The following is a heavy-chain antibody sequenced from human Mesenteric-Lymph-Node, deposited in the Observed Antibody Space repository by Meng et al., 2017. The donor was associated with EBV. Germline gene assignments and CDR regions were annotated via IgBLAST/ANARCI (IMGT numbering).Heavy chain of an antibody. Sequence: QGQLVQSGAGGKKPWASVKVSCQAFGYTLINYDIHWVRQAPGQGLEWMGWMNPNSGYTDFAQKFQGRVSMTRNTSISTAYMELSSLRSEDTAVYYCARAAMVRGVSSAFDIWGQGTMVTVSS. J-gene: IGHJ3*02. CDR1: GYTLINYD. CDR3: ARAAMVRGVSSAFDI. V-gene: IGHV1-8*01. CDR2: MNPNSGYT. D-gene: IGHD3-10*01.